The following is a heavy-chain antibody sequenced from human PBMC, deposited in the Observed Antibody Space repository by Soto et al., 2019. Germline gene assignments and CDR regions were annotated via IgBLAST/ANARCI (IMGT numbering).Heavy chain of an antibody. J-gene: IGHJ4*02. CDR2: ISYDGTEK. CDR1: GFSFRNFG. D-gene: IGHD3-22*01. Sequence: VGSLRLSCAASGFSFRNFGMHWVRQAPGKGLEWVAVISYDGTEKDYADSVEGRLTISRDNPKYTVDLQMNSLRVEDTAVYYCAKNFDSSGDLFYFNSWGQGTLVTVSS. CDR3: AKNFDSSGDLFYFNS. V-gene: IGHV3-30*18.